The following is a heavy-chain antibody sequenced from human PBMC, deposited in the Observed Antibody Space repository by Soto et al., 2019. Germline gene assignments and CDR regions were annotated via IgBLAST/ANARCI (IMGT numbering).Heavy chain of an antibody. CDR1: GFTFSSYA. J-gene: IGHJ4*02. CDR3: ATLTGIAAAGTDY. V-gene: IGHV3-30*04. CDR2: ISYDGSNK. Sequence: GGSLRLSCAASGFTFSSYAMHWVRQAPGKGLEWVAVISYDGSNKYYADSVKGRFTISRDNSKNTLYLQMNSLRAEDTAVYDCATLTGIAAAGTDYWGQGTLVTVSS. D-gene: IGHD6-13*01.